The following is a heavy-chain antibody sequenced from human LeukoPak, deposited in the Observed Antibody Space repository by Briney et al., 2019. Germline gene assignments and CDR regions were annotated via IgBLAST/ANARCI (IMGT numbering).Heavy chain of an antibody. CDR3: ARDAPTTVTTEPLDY. CDR2: ISAYNGNT. J-gene: IGHJ4*02. V-gene: IGHV1-18*01. D-gene: IGHD4-17*01. CDR1: GYIFTSYG. Sequence: ATVNVFCKASGYIFTSYGISWARQAPGQGLEEMGWISAYNGNTNYAQKLQGRVTMTTDTSSSTAYMELRSLRSDDTAVYYCARDAPTTVTTEPLDYWGQGTLVTVSS.